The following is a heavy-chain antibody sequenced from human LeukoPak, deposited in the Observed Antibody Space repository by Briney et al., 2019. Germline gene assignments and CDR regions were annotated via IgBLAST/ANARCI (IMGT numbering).Heavy chain of an antibody. V-gene: IGHV4-34*01. D-gene: IGHD1-20*01. Sequence: SETLSLTGAVYGGSFSGYYWSWIRQPPGKGLEWIGEINHSGSTNYNPSLKSRVTISVDTSKNQFSLKLSSVTAADTAVYYCARGNRITGTTFAFDIWGQGTMVTVSS. CDR3: ARGNRITGTTFAFDI. CDR2: INHSGST. CDR1: GGSFSGYY. J-gene: IGHJ3*02.